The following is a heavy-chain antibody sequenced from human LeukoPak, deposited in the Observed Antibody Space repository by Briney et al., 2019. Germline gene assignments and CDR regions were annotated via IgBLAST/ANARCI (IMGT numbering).Heavy chain of an antibody. CDR3: ARSLKEIYHYYMDV. CDR1: EYTFTGYY. V-gene: IGHV1-2*02. Sequence: ASVKVSCKASEYTFTGYYMHWVRQAPGQGLEWMGWINPNSGGTNYAQNFQGRVTITADESTSTAYMELSSLRSDDTAVYYCARSLKEIYHYYMDVWGKGTTVTISS. CDR2: INPNSGGT. J-gene: IGHJ6*04. D-gene: IGHD5/OR15-5a*01.